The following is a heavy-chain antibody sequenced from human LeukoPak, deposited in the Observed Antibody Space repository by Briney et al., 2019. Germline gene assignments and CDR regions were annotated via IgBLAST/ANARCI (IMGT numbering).Heavy chain of an antibody. CDR2: ISYDGSNK. Sequence: GGSLRLSRAASGFTFSSYGMHWVRQAPGKGLEWVAVISYDGSNKYYADSVKGRFTISRDNSKNTLYLQMNSLRAEDTAVYYCASITMVRGVIIMSPDYWGQGTLVAVSS. CDR1: GFTFSSYG. J-gene: IGHJ4*02. V-gene: IGHV3-30*03. CDR3: ASITMVRGVIIMSPDY. D-gene: IGHD3-10*01.